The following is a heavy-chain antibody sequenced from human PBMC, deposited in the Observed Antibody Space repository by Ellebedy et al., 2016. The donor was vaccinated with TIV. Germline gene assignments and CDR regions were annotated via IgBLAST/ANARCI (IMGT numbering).Heavy chain of an antibody. CDR3: ARDRDIRSSSDFQH. CDR1: GYTFTDYG. CDR2: IGTDMGNT. D-gene: IGHD6-6*01. J-gene: IGHJ1*01. V-gene: IGHV1-18*04. Sequence: AASVKVSCKASGYTFTDYGITWLRQAPGQGLEWLGWIGTDMGNTNYAQKFRGRVTMTTDTSTPTGYMELRSLRSDDTALYYCARDRDIRSSSDFQHWGQGTLVTVSS.